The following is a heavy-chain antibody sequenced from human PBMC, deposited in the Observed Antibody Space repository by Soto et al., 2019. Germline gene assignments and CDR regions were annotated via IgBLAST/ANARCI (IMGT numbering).Heavy chain of an antibody. D-gene: IGHD6-13*01. Sequence: EVQLVESGEGLVQPGGSLRLSCAASGFTFSSYWMHWVRQAPGKGLVWVSRINSDGSSTSYADSVKGRFTISRDNAKNTLYLQMNSLRAEDTAVYYCARDLKYSSSWYYWYFDLWGRGTLVTVSS. CDR3: ARDLKYSSSWYYWYFDL. CDR1: GFTFSSYW. V-gene: IGHV3-74*01. CDR2: INSDGSST. J-gene: IGHJ2*01.